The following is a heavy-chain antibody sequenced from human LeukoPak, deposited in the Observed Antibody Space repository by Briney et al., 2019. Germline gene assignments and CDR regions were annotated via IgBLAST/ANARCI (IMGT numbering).Heavy chain of an antibody. CDR3: AKDRQRLRYFDWFDAFDI. D-gene: IGHD3-9*01. V-gene: IGHV3-23*01. Sequence: GGSLRLSCAASGFTVSSNYMSWVRQAPGKGLEWVSAISGSGGSTYYADSVKGRFTISRDNSKNTLYLQMNSLRAEDTAVYYCAKDRQRLRYFDWFDAFDIWGQGTMVTVSS. CDR1: GFTVSSNY. CDR2: ISGSGGST. J-gene: IGHJ3*02.